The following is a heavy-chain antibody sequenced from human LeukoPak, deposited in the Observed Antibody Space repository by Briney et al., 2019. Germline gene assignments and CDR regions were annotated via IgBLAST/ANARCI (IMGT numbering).Heavy chain of an antibody. Sequence: SETLSLTCTVSGGSISSYYCNWIRQPPGKGLEWIGYNYYSGSTNYNPSLKSRVTISVDTSKNQFSLKLSSVTAADTAVYYCARTAGGNYYYNGMDVWGQGTTVTVSS. CDR2: NYYSGST. CDR3: ARTAGGNYYYNGMDV. V-gene: IGHV4-59*01. J-gene: IGHJ6*02. D-gene: IGHD4-23*01. CDR1: GGSISSYY.